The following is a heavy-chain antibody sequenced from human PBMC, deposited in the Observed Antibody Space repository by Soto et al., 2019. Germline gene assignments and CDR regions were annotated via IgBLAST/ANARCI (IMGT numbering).Heavy chain of an antibody. CDR3: ARDHCSSTSCYFHYYYGMDV. J-gene: IGHJ6*02. CDR1: GYTFTSYG. Sequence: GASVKVSCKASGYTFTSYGISWVRQAPGQGLEWMGWISAYNGNTNYAQKLQGRVTMTTDTSTSTAYMELRSLRSDDTAVYYCARDHCSSTSCYFHYYYGMDVWGQGTTVTVSS. V-gene: IGHV1-18*01. D-gene: IGHD2-2*01. CDR2: ISAYNGNT.